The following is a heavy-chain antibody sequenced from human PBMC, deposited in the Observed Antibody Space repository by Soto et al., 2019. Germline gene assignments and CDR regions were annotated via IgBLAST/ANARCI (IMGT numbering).Heavy chain of an antibody. CDR3: AKDHSSGPDY. Sequence: QVQLVESGGGVVQPGRSLRLSCAASGFTFSSYGMHWVRQAPGKGLEWVAVISYDGSNKYYAESVKGRFTISRDNSKKPLYLQMNSLRAEDTAVYYCAKDHSSGPDYWGQGTLVTVSS. CDR1: GFTFSSYG. V-gene: IGHV3-30*18. D-gene: IGHD6-19*01. CDR2: ISYDGSNK. J-gene: IGHJ4*02.